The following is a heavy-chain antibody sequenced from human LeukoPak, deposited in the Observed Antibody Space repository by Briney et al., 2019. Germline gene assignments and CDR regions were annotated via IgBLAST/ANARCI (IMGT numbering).Heavy chain of an antibody. Sequence: SETLSLTCAVYGGSFSGDFWSWIRQSPGKGLEWIGEINHGGSTTYNPSLQSRVTISVDTSKNQFSLKLSSVTAADTAVYYCARGHMAGTYYYYYMDVWGKGTTVTVSS. CDR2: INHGGST. D-gene: IGHD6-19*01. CDR1: GGSFSGDF. CDR3: ARGHMAGTYYYYYMDV. J-gene: IGHJ6*03. V-gene: IGHV4-34*01.